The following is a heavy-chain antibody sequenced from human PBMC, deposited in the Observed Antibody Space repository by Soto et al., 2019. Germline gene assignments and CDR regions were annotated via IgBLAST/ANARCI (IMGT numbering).Heavy chain of an antibody. CDR1: GFTFSSYS. D-gene: IGHD4-17*01. J-gene: IGHJ6*03. Sequence: EVQLVESGGGLVKPGGSLRLSCAASGFTFSSYSMNWVRQAPGKGLEWVSSISSSSSYIYYADSVKGRFTISRDNAKNSLYLQMNSLRAEDTAVYYCARSSRAYGGLYYYYYMDVWGKGTTVTVSS. CDR3: ARSSRAYGGLYYYYYMDV. CDR2: ISSSSSYI. V-gene: IGHV3-21*01.